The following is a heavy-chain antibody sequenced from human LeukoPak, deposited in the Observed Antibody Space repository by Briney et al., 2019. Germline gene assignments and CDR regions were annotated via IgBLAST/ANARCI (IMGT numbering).Heavy chain of an antibody. Sequence: PAETLSLTCAVYDGSFRGDYWSWIRQPPGKGLEWIGEINQSGSTNYNPSLKSRVTISVDTSKNQFSLKLSSVTAADTAVYYCARGSSITIFGVVMYTWFDPWGQGTPVSVSS. D-gene: IGHD3-3*01. CDR1: DGSFRGDY. V-gene: IGHV4-34*01. CDR3: ARGSSITIFGVVMYTWFDP. CDR2: INQSGST. J-gene: IGHJ5*02.